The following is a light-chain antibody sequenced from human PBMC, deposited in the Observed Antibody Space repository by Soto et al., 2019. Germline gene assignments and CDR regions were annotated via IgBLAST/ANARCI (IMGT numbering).Light chain of an antibody. CDR1: QSISSF. J-gene: IGKJ4*01. CDR3: HQRSSWPLT. Sequence: EIVLTQSPATLSLSPGERATLSCRASQSISSFLAWYKHKPGRAPRLLIYDVSNRATGVPARFSGSGSGTDSPRTISSLEPEDFAVYYCHQRSSWPLTFGGGTNLEIK. V-gene: IGKV3-11*01. CDR2: DVS.